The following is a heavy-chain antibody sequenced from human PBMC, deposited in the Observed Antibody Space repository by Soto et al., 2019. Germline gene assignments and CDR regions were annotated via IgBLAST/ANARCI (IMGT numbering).Heavy chain of an antibody. CDR3: ARGSHRAPVQKGVRQYYYYRRYV. CDR2: MNPNSGNT. Sequence: PSVKVSCEASGYTFTRYDINWVRQATGQGLEWKGWMNPNSGNTGYAQKIQGQVTIPADKSISPASLQWSSLKASDTAMYYCARGSHRAPVQKGVRQYYYYRRYVWGQGTTLTVSS. D-gene: IGHD1-1*01. V-gene: IGHV1-8*02. J-gene: IGHJ6*02. CDR1: GYTFTRYD.